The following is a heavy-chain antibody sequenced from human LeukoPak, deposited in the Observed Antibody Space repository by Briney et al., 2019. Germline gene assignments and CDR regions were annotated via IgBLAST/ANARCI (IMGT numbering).Heavy chain of an antibody. CDR2: IKQDGSEK. CDR3: AKSNLPGYPYYFDY. CDR1: GFTFSSYW. J-gene: IGHJ4*02. Sequence: GGSLRLSCAASGFTFSSYWMSWVRQAPGKGLEWVANIKQDGSEKYYADSVKDRFTISRDNSKNTLYLQMNSLRAEDTAVYYCAKSNLPGYPYYFDYWGQGTLVTVSS. V-gene: IGHV3-7*01. D-gene: IGHD3-9*01.